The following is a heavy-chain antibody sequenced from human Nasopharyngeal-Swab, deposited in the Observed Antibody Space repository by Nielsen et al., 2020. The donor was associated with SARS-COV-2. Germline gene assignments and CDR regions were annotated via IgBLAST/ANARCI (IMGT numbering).Heavy chain of an antibody. CDR1: GFTVSSHY. CDR2: IYSGGST. CDR3: ARQGPHYYYYGMDV. J-gene: IGHJ6*02. V-gene: IGHV3-53*04. Sequence: GESLKISCAASGFTVSSHYMSWVRQAPGKGLEWVSVIYSGGSTYYADSVKDRFTISRHNSKNTLYLQMNSLRAEDTAVYYCARQGPHYYYYGMDVWGQGTTVTVSS.